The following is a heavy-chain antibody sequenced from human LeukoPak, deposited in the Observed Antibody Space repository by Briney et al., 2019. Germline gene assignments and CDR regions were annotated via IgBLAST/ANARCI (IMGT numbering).Heavy chain of an antibody. Sequence: GRSLRLSCAASGFTFSSYGMHWVRQAPGKGLEWVAVIWVDGSEQIYADSVKGRFTVSRDNSKNTLYLQMNSLRAEDTAVYYCASEEILAGSSAFDIWGQGTMVTVSS. CDR1: GFTFSSYG. CDR3: ASEEILAGSSAFDI. V-gene: IGHV3-33*08. J-gene: IGHJ3*02. D-gene: IGHD3-9*01. CDR2: IWVDGSEQ.